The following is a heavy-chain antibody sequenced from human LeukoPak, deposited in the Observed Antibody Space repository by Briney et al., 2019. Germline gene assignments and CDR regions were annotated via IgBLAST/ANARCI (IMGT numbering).Heavy chain of an antibody. CDR3: ARDSFGSYYDFWSGSTY. Sequence: PGGSLRFSCAASGFTFSSYWMHWVRQAPGKGLVWVSRINSDGSSTDYADSVKGRFTISRDNSKSTLYLQMNSLRAEDTAMYYCARDSFGSYYDFWSGSTYWGQGTLVTVSS. J-gene: IGHJ4*02. CDR1: GFTFSSYW. CDR2: INSDGSST. D-gene: IGHD3-3*01. V-gene: IGHV3-74*01.